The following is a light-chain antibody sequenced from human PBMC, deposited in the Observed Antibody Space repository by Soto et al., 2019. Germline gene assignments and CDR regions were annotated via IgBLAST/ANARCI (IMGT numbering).Light chain of an antibody. J-gene: IGKJ4*01. Sequence: EIVLSQCPATLSLSPGERATLSCRASQSVSSYLAWYQQKPGQAPRLLIYDASSRATGIPARFSGSGSGTDFTPTISSLEPEDFAVYYCQQRSNWLTFGGGTKVEIK. CDR1: QSVSSY. V-gene: IGKV3-11*01. CDR3: QQRSNWLT. CDR2: DAS.